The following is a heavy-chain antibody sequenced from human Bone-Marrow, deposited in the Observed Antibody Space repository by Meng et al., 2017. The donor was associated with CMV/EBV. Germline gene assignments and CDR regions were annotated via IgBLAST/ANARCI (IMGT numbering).Heavy chain of an antibody. CDR3: ARSNYDSIGYGWFDP. CDR2: IRYDASKK. D-gene: IGHD3-22*01. Sequence: GESLKISCEASGFTFSSHGMHWVRQAPGKGLEWVGFIRYDASKKYYAETVRGRFTVSRDNSKSTLYLQMNSLTPKDTAVYYCARSNYDSIGYGWFDPWGQGTVVTVSS. CDR1: GFTFSSHG. V-gene: IGHV3-30*02. J-gene: IGHJ5*02.